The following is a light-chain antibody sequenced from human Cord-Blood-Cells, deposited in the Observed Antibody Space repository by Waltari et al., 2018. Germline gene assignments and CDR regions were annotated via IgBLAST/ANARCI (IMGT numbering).Light chain of an antibody. Sequence: SYQMTHPPSVSVSTGQTARITCTGEALPQKSANVYQQKPGQAPVLVIYKDRERPSGIPERFSGSSSGTTVTLTISGVQAEDEADYYCQSADSSGTYKVFGGGTKLTVL. CDR1: ALPQKS. CDR3: QSADSSGTYKV. V-gene: IGLV3-25*02. J-gene: IGLJ3*02. CDR2: KDR.